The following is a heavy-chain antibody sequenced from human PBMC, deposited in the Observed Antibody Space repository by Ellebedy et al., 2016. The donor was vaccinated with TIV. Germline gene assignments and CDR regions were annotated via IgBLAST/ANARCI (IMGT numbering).Heavy chain of an antibody. CDR2: IKPTVGST. V-gene: IGHV1-46*04. Sequence: AASVKVSCKASGYTFTRYYMHWVRQAPGQGLEWMGIIKPTVGSTTYAHKLQGRVTMTRDTSTSTGYMELSSLRSDDTAVYYCARESGIQLERPLEYWGQGTLVTVSS. CDR1: GYTFTRYY. D-gene: IGHD1-1*01. CDR3: ARESGIQLERPLEY. J-gene: IGHJ4*02.